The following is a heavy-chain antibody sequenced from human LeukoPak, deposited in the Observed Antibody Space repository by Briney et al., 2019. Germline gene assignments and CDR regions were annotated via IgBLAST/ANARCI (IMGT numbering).Heavy chain of an antibody. J-gene: IGHJ4*02. V-gene: IGHV5-51*01. Sequence: GESLKISLKGSGSRFTSYWIGWVRPRPGKGVEGRGIIYSGDSDTRYSPSFQGQVTISADKSISTAYLQWSSLKASDTAMYYCARLGNYYDSSGYFDYWGQGTLVTVSS. CDR3: ARLGNYYDSSGYFDY. CDR2: IYSGDSDT. D-gene: IGHD3-22*01. CDR1: GSRFTSYW.